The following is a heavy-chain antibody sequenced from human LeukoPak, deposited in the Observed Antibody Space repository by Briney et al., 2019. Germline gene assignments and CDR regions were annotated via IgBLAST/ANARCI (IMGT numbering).Heavy chain of an antibody. CDR3: ARDGDGYNSFLD. CDR2: IIPILGIA. J-gene: IGHJ4*02. CDR1: GGTFSSYA. V-gene: IGHV1-69*04. Sequence: SVKVSCKASGGTFSSYAISWVRQAPGQGLEWMGRIIPILGIANYAQKFQGRVTITADKSTSTAYMELSSLRSEDTAVYYCARDGDGYNSFLDWGQGTLVTVSS. D-gene: IGHD5-24*01.